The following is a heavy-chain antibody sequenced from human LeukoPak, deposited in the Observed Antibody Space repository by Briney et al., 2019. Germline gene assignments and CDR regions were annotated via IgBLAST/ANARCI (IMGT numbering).Heavy chain of an antibody. D-gene: IGHD3-16*01. CDR3: ARETSQKGAHYMDV. V-gene: IGHV4-59*01. CDR1: GGSISSYY. CDR2: IYYSGYT. J-gene: IGHJ6*03. Sequence: SETLSLTCTVSGGSISSYYWSWIRQPPGKGLKWVGNIYYSGYTTYSPSLRSRVTISVDTSKNQFSLKLSSVTAADTAVYYCARETSQKGAHYMDVWGKGTTITISS.